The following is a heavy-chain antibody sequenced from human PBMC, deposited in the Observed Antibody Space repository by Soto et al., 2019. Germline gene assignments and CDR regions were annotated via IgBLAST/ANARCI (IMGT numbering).Heavy chain of an antibody. D-gene: IGHD3-10*01. Sequence: LSLTCAVYGGSFSGYYWSWIRQPPGKGLEWIGEINHSGSTNYNPSLKSRVTISVDTSKNQFSLKLSSVTAADTAVYYCARGRNYYGSGRAWFDPWGQGTLVTVSS. V-gene: IGHV4-34*01. CDR2: INHSGST. CDR1: GGSFSGYY. CDR3: ARGRNYYGSGRAWFDP. J-gene: IGHJ5*02.